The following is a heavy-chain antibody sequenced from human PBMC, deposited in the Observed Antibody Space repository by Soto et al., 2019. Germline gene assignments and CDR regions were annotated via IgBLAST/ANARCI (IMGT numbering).Heavy chain of an antibody. CDR1: GGSISSYY. CDR2: IYYSGST. D-gene: IGHD3-9*01. Sequence: PSETLSLTCTVSGGSISSYYWSWIRQPPGKGLEWIGYIYYSGSTNYNPSLKSRVTISVDTSKNQFSLKLSSVTAADTAVYYCARGAADYENLTGYSSYYYMDVWGKGTTVTVSS. J-gene: IGHJ6*03. V-gene: IGHV4-59*01. CDR3: ARGAADYENLTGYSSYYYMDV.